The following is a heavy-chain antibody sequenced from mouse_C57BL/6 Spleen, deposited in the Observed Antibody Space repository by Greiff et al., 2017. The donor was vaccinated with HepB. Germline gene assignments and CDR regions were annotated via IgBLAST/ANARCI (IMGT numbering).Heavy chain of an antibody. Sequence: QVQLQQPGAELVKPGASVKLSCKASGYTFTSYWMHWVKQRPGQGLEWIGMIHPNSGSTNYNEKFKSKATLTVDKSSSTAYMQLSSLTSDSAVYYCANFYYYGSSPAGFAYWGQGTLVTVSA. CDR3: ANFYYYGSSPAGFAY. D-gene: IGHD1-1*01. CDR2: IHPNSGST. CDR1: GYTFTSYW. J-gene: IGHJ3*01. V-gene: IGHV1-64*01.